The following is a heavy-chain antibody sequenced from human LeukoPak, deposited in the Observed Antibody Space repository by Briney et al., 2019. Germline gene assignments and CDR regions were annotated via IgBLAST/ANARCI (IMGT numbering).Heavy chain of an antibody. CDR1: GGSISSSSYY. V-gene: IGHV4-39*07. Sequence: SETLSLTCTVSGGSISSSSYYWGWIRQPPGKGLEWIGSIYYSGSTYYNPSLKSRVTISVDTSKNQFSLKLSSVTAADTAVYYCARVLGSGSYFPPRRIPDYWGQGTLVTVSS. CDR3: ARVLGSGSYFPPRRIPDY. D-gene: IGHD3-10*01. CDR2: IYYSGST. J-gene: IGHJ4*02.